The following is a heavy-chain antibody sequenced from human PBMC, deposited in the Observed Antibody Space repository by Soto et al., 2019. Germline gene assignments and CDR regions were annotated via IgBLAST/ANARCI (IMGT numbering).Heavy chain of an antibody. CDR3: ARGLLVVNHLDY. CDR1: GFTFSSYD. D-gene: IGHD2-2*01. V-gene: IGHV3-33*01. J-gene: IGHJ4*02. Sequence: QVQLVESGGGVVQPGRSLRLSCAASGFTFSSYDMHWVRQAPGKGLEWVAVIWYDGSNKYYADSVKGRFTISRDNSKNTLYLQMNSLRAEDTAVYYCARGLLVVNHLDYWGQGTLVTVSS. CDR2: IWYDGSNK.